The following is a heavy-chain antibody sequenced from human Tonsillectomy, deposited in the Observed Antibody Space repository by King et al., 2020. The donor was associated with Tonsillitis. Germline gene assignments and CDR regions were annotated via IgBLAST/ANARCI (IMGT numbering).Heavy chain of an antibody. Sequence: QLQESGPGLVKASQTLSLTCTVSGGSISSGSYYWSWIRQPAGKGLEWIGRIYTTGRTNHNPSLKSRVTMSVDTSKNQFSLKLSSVTAADTAVYYCARTTVTNARNWYFDLWGRGTLVTVSS. CDR3: ARTTVTNARNWYFDL. CDR2: IYTTGRT. V-gene: IGHV4-61*02. J-gene: IGHJ2*01. CDR1: GGSISSGSYY. D-gene: IGHD4-17*01.